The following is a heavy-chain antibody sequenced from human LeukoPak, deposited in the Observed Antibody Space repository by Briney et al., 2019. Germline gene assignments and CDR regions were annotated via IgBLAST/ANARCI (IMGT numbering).Heavy chain of an antibody. D-gene: IGHD1-26*01. CDR2: ISYDGSNK. Sequence: GGSLRLSCAASGFTFSSYGMRWVRQAPGKGLEWVAVISYDGSNKYYADSVKGRFTISRDNAKNTVYLQMNSLRAEDTAVYYCATEGATMNDAFDIWGQGTMVTVSS. CDR1: GFTFSSYG. V-gene: IGHV3-30*03. CDR3: ATEGATMNDAFDI. J-gene: IGHJ3*02.